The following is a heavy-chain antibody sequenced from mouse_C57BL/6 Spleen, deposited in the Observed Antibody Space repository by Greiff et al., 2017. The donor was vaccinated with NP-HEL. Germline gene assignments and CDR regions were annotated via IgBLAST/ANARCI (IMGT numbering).Heavy chain of an antibody. CDR3: ARGGVYYGNSWFAY. CDR2: IHPNSGST. Sequence: VQLQQPGAELVKPGASVKLSCKASGYTFTSYWMHWVKQRPGQGLEWIGMIHPNSGSTNYNEKLKSKATLTVDKSSSTAYMQLSSLTSEDSAVYYCARGGVYYGNSWFAYWGQGTLVTVSA. CDR1: GYTFTSYW. V-gene: IGHV1-64*01. D-gene: IGHD2-1*01. J-gene: IGHJ3*01.